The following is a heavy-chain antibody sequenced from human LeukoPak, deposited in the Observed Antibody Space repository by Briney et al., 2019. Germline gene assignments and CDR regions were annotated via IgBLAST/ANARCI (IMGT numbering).Heavy chain of an antibody. CDR3: ARESLGYCSGSTCYYFFMDF. D-gene: IGHD2-15*01. V-gene: IGHV3-48*04. Sequence: PGGSLRLSCAASGFTFSSYSMNWVRQAPGKGLEWLSYISGSSSTIYYADSVKGRFTISRDSAKNSLYLQMNSLRAEDTAVYFCARESLGYCSGSTCYYFFMDFWGKGTTVTVSS. CDR2: ISGSSSTI. J-gene: IGHJ6*03. CDR1: GFTFSSYS.